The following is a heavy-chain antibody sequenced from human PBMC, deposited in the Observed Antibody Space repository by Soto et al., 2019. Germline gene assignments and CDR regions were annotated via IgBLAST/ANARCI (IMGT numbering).Heavy chain of an antibody. CDR2: IKSKTDGGTT. CDR3: TTDRRDYDFWSGYYFDAVFDP. V-gene: IGHV3-15*01. CDR1: GFTFSNAW. Sequence: GGSLRLSCAASGFTFSNAWMSWVRQAPGKGLEWVGRIKSKTDGGTTDYAAPVKGRFTISRDDSKNTLYLQMNSLKTEDTAVYYCTTDRRDYDFWSGYYFDAVFDPWGQGTLVTVSS. D-gene: IGHD3-3*01. J-gene: IGHJ5*02.